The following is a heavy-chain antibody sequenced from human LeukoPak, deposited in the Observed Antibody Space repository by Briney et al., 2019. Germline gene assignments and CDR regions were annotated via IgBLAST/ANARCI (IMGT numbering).Heavy chain of an antibody. V-gene: IGHV3-48*01. Sequence: PGGSLRLPCAASGFTFSSYSMNWVRQAPGKGLEWVSYISSSSSTIYYADSVKGRFTISRDNAKNSLYLQMNSLRAEDTAVYYCAREGHYDILTVGPQDPPDYWGQGTLVTVSS. CDR2: ISSSSSTI. CDR1: GFTFSSYS. D-gene: IGHD3-9*01. CDR3: AREGHYDILTVGPQDPPDY. J-gene: IGHJ4*02.